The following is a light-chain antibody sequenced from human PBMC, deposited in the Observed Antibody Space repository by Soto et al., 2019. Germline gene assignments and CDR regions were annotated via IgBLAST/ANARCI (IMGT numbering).Light chain of an antibody. V-gene: IGKV3-20*01. CDR2: GVS. Sequence: ETVLTQSPGTLSLSPGERATLSCRASQSLGSDYLAWYQQKPGQAPRLLIYGVSSRATDIPDRFSGSGSGTDFTLTISRLEQEDFATYYCQLYGTSRTFGQGTKVEI. CDR3: QLYGTSRT. J-gene: IGKJ1*01. CDR1: QSLGSDY.